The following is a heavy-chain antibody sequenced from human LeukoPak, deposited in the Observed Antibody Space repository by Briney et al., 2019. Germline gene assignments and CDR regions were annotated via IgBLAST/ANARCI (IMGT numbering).Heavy chain of an antibody. Sequence: GGSLRLSCAASGFTFSTYWMHWVRQAPGKGLVWVSRIDNGGSTTLYADSVRGRFTISRDNSKNTLYLQMNSLRAEDTAVYYCTGREYSSSWYRLYDYWGQGTLVTVSS. CDR2: IDNGGSTT. D-gene: IGHD6-13*01. CDR1: GFTFSTYW. J-gene: IGHJ4*02. CDR3: TGREYSSSWYRLYDY. V-gene: IGHV3-74*01.